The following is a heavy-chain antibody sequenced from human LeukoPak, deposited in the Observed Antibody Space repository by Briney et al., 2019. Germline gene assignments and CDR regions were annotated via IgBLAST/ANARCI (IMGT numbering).Heavy chain of an antibody. Sequence: ASETLSLTCTVSGGSISSSRYYWAWIRQPPVKGLEWIGSISYSGHTYYNPSLKSRVTISVDTSKNQFSLKLTSVTAADTAVYYCARRPSGNYYLDYWGQGTLVTVSS. D-gene: IGHD3-10*01. CDR3: ARRPSGNYYLDY. CDR2: ISYSGHT. CDR1: GGSISSSRYY. J-gene: IGHJ4*02. V-gene: IGHV4-39*07.